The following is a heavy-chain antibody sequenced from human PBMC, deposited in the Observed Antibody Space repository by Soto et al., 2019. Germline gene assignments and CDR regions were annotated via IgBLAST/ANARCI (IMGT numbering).Heavy chain of an antibody. D-gene: IGHD3-22*01. CDR1: GFTFSIYA. CDR2: IGGSGGGT. Sequence: LRLSCAASGFTFSIYAMSWVRQAPGKGLEWVSTIGGSGGGTTYADFVRGRFTISRDNSRNTLYLQMNSLRAEDTAVYYCAKDAPGSGWLSDYWGRGTLVTVSS. J-gene: IGHJ4*02. V-gene: IGHV3-23*01. CDR3: AKDAPGSGWLSDY.